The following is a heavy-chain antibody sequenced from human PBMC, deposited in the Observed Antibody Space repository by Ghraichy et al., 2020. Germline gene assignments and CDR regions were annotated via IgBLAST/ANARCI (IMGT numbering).Heavy chain of an antibody. D-gene: IGHD1-14*01. V-gene: IGHV3-23*01. CDR3: AKDCGYKEYYYYSMDV. CDR1: GFTFSSYA. CDR2: ISGSGGST. Sequence: GGSLRLSCAASGFTFSSYAMSWVRQAPGKGLEWVSAISGSGGSTYYADSVKGRFTISRDNSKNTLYLQMNSLRAEDTAVYYCAKDCGYKEYYYYSMDVWGQGTTVTVSS. J-gene: IGHJ6*02.